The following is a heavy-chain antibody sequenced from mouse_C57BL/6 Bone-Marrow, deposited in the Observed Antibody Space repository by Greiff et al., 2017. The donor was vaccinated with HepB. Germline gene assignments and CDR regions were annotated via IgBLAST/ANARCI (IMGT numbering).Heavy chain of an antibody. CDR2: IRNKANGYTT. CDR3: ARDKGDDYDAGNFDY. CDR1: GFTFTDYY. J-gene: IGHJ2*01. D-gene: IGHD2-4*01. Sequence: EVMLVESGGGLVQPGGSLSLSCAASGFTFTDYYMSWVRQPPGKALEWLGFIRNKANGYTTEYSATVKGRFTIDRDNSQSILYLQMNARRAEDSGTYYCARDKGDDYDAGNFDYCDQGTTLTVSS. V-gene: IGHV7-3*01.